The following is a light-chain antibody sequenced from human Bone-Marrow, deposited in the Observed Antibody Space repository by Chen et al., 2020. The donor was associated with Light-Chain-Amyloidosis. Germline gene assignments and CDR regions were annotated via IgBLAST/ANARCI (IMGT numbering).Light chain of an antibody. CDR2: RDT. CDR1: DLPTKY. Sequence: SYELTQPPSVSGSPGQTARITCSGDDLPTKYAYWYQQKPGKAPVLVIHRDTERPSGISERFSGSSSGTTATLTSSGGQAEDEADYHCQSADSSGTYDVIFGGGTKLTVL. V-gene: IGLV3-25*03. CDR3: QSADSSGTYDVI. J-gene: IGLJ2*01.